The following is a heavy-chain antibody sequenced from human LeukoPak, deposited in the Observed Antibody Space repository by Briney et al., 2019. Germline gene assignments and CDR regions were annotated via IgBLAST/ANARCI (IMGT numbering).Heavy chain of an antibody. Sequence: SQTLSLTCAVSGGSFSSGGYSWSWLRQPPGKGLEWIGYIYHSGSTYYNPSLKSRVTISVDRSKNQCTRKLSSVTAADTAVYYSARGGRLTFFDYWGQGTLVTVSS. CDR3: ARGGRLTFFDY. CDR2: IYHSGST. J-gene: IGHJ4*02. V-gene: IGHV4-30-2*01. CDR1: GGSFSSGGYS. D-gene: IGHD3-16*01.